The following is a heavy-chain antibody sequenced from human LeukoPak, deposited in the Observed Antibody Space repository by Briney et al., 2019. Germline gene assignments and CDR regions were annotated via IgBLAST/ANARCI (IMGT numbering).Heavy chain of an antibody. CDR3: ARDDGGY. J-gene: IGHJ4*02. CDR1: GFTFSTYA. D-gene: IGHD3-16*01. CDR2: ISSSSSPT. Sequence: GGSLRLSCAASGFTFSTYAMDWVRQAPGKGLEWVSYISSSSSPTYCADSVQGRFTISRDNAKNSLYLQMNSLRGEDTAVYYCARDDGGYWGQGTLVTVSS. V-gene: IGHV3-48*01.